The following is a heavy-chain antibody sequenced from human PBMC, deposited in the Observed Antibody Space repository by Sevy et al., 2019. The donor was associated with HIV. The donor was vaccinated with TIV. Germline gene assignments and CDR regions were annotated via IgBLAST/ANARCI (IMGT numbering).Heavy chain of an antibody. CDR1: GYRFTSYW. CDR3: ARRSYDTNGYPQYFFDS. Sequence: GESLKISCKASGYRFTSYWIGWVRQMPGKGLQWMGIIYPDDSDTRYRPSFQGQVIISADKSINTAYLQWSSLMASDTAMYFCARRSYDTNGYPQYFFDSWGQGTLVTVSS. D-gene: IGHD3-22*01. J-gene: IGHJ4*02. CDR2: IYPDDSDT. V-gene: IGHV5-51*01.